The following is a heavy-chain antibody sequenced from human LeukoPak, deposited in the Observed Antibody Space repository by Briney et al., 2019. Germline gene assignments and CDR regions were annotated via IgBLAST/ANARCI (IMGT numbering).Heavy chain of an antibody. V-gene: IGHV4-30-2*01. CDR1: GGSISSSGYS. D-gene: IGHD3-22*01. CDR2: IYHSGST. J-gene: IGHJ4*02. Sequence: SQTLSLTCAVSGGSISSSGYSWSWIRQPPGEGLEWIGYIYHSGSTYYNPSLKSRVTISVDRSKNQFSLKLSSVTAADTAVYYCARAAPSSGFDYWGQGTLVTVSS. CDR3: ARAAPSSGFDY.